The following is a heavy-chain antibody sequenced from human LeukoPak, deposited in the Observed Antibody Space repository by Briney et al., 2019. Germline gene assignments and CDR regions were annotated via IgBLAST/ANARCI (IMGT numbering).Heavy chain of an antibody. V-gene: IGHV3-48*04. CDR3: ARQNISWFDP. D-gene: IGHD2/OR15-2a*01. CDR1: GFAFSSYS. CDR2: ISSGGSSV. Sequence: GGSLRLSCAASGFAFSSYSMNWVRQAPGKGLEWVSYISSGGSSVYYADSVKGRFTTSRDNAKNSLYLLMNSLRAEDTAVYYCARQNISWFDPWGQGTLVTVSS. J-gene: IGHJ5*02.